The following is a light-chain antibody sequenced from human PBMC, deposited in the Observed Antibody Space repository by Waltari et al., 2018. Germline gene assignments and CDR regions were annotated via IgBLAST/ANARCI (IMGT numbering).Light chain of an antibody. CDR2: EAS. Sequence: GDRVTITCRASQGITNDLAWYKQKPGETPQLLISEASSLQSGIPSRFSGSGSGTDFTLTISSLQSEDFATYYCQHYYSSPHTFGQGTKVEVK. CDR3: QHYYSSPHT. V-gene: IGKV1-13*02. J-gene: IGKJ2*01. CDR1: QGITND.